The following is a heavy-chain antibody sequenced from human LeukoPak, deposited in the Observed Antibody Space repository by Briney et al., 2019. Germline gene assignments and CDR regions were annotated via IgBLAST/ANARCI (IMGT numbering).Heavy chain of an antibody. CDR2: ISGSGGRT. CDR3: AKRGVVIRVILVGFHKEAYYFDS. CDR1: GITLSNYG. Sequence: GGSQRLSCAVSGITLSNYGMSWVRQAPGKGLEWVAGISGSGGRTNYADSVKGRFTISRDNPKNTLYLQLNSLRAEDTAVYFCAKRGVVIRVILVGFHKEAYYFDSWGQGALVTVSS. V-gene: IGHV3-23*01. D-gene: IGHD2-21*01. J-gene: IGHJ4*02.